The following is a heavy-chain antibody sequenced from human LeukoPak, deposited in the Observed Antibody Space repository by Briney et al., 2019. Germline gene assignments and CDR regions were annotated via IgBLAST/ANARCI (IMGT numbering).Heavy chain of an antibody. CDR3: AKGSELIFY. CDR1: GFTFNNYG. CDR2: IQYDGSYK. D-gene: IGHD3-9*01. J-gene: IGHJ4*02. Sequence: GGSLRLSCAVSGFTFNNYGMHWVRQAPGKGLEWVAFIQYDGSYKYYADSVKGRFTISRDTSKNTLYLQMNSLRPEDTAVYYCAKGSELIFYWGQGTLVTVSP. V-gene: IGHV3-30*02.